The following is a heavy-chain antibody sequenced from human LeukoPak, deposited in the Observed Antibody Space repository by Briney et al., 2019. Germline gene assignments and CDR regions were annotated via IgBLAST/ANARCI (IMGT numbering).Heavy chain of an antibody. CDR2: IYYTGST. V-gene: IGHV4-59*08. J-gene: IGHJ4*02. CDR3: ARTSWVQSSYYFDY. CDR1: SGSISSHY. D-gene: IGHD5-24*01. Sequence: SETLSLTCTVSSGSISSHYWSWIRQPPGGGLEWIGYIYYTGSTNYNPSLQSRVTISVDTSKNQFSLNLSSVTAADTAVYYCARTSWVQSSYYFDYWGLGTLVTVSS.